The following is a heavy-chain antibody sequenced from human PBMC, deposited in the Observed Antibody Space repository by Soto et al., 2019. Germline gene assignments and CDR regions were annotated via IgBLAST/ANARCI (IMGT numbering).Heavy chain of an antibody. Sequence: LVESGGGLVQPGGSLRLSCEASGLTFSTYGFNWVRQAPGKGLEWVSYITSSTTTYYADSVRGRFTTSRDNAKNSLYLQMNSLRDEDTAVYYCARQRNGAGDVWGQGTTVTVSS. CDR1: GLTFSTYG. CDR3: ARQRNGAGDV. V-gene: IGHV3-48*02. J-gene: IGHJ6*02. CDR2: ITSSTTT. D-gene: IGHD1-1*01.